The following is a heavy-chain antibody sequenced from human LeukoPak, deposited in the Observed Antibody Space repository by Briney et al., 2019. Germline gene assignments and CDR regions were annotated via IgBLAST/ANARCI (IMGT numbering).Heavy chain of an antibody. Sequence: GESLKISCKGSGYSFTSYWIRWVRQMPGKGLEWMGRIDPSDSYTNYSPSFQGHVTISADKSISTAYLQRSSLKASDTAMYYCARLYYDSSTHYFDYWGQGTLVTVSS. V-gene: IGHV5-10-1*01. CDR2: IDPSDSYT. CDR1: GYSFTSYW. D-gene: IGHD3-22*01. J-gene: IGHJ4*02. CDR3: ARLYYDSSTHYFDY.